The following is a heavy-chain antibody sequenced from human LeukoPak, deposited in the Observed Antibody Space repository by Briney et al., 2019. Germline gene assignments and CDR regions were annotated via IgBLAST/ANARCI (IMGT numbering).Heavy chain of an antibody. D-gene: IGHD5-18*01. Sequence: SQTLSLTCAISGESASSNSAAWNWIRQSPSRGLEWPGRTYYRSKWYNDYAVSVKSRITINPDTSKNQFSLQLNSVTPEDTAVYYCARDPKNGYSYGFDYWGQGILVTVSS. V-gene: IGHV6-1*01. CDR3: ARDPKNGYSYGFDY. CDR2: TYYRSKWYN. CDR1: GESASSNSAA. J-gene: IGHJ4*02.